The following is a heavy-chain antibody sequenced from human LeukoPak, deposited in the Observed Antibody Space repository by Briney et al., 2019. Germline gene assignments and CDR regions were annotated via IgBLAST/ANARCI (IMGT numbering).Heavy chain of an antibody. D-gene: IGHD5-24*01. CDR3: ARARWLQGDFDY. CDR2: MKGDGSLI. Sequence: AGSLRLSCAASGFTFGYFWMSWVRQAPGRGLQWVASMKGDGSLIHYVDSVKGRFTISRDNAKNSLYLQMNSLRVEDTAVYYCARARWLQGDFDYWGQGTLVTVSS. J-gene: IGHJ4*02. CDR1: GFTFGYFW. V-gene: IGHV3-7*01.